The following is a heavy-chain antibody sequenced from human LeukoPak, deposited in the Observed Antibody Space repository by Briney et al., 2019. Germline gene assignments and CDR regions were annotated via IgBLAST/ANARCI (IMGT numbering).Heavy chain of an antibody. CDR3: AKALAYYYDSSGFFDY. V-gene: IGHV3-23*01. CDR1: GFTFSSYA. CDR2: ISGSGGST. D-gene: IGHD3-22*01. J-gene: IGHJ4*02. Sequence: PGGSLRLSCAASGFTFSSYAMSWVRQAPGKGLEWVSAISGSGGSTYYADSVKGRFTISRDNSKNTLYLQMNSLRAEVTAVYYCAKALAYYYDSSGFFDYWGQGTLVTVSS.